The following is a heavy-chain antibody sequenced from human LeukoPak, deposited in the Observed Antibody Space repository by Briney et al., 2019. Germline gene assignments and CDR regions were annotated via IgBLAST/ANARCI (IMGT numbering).Heavy chain of an antibody. J-gene: IGHJ4*02. CDR3: AKDRFLEWLLSY. Sequence: GGSLRLACAASGFTFSSYAMSWVRQAPGKGLEWVSAISGSGGSTYYADSVKGRFTISRDNSKNTLYLQMNSLRAEDTAVYYCAKDRFLEWLLSYWGQGTLVTVSS. V-gene: IGHV3-23*01. CDR2: ISGSGGST. CDR1: GFTFSSYA. D-gene: IGHD3-3*01.